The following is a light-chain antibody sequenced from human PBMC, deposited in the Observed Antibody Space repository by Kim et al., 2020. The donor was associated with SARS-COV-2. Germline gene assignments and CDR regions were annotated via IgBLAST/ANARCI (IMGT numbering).Light chain of an antibody. CDR2: AAS. V-gene: IGKV1-39*01. Sequence: DIQLTQSPSSLSASVGDRVTITRRASQPISNYLNWYQQKPGKAPNLLIFAASSLHTGVPSRFSGSGSGTDFTLTISNLQLEDFATYYCQQSYSTPPVTFGQGTRLEIK. CDR3: QQSYSTPPVT. CDR1: QPISNY. J-gene: IGKJ5*01.